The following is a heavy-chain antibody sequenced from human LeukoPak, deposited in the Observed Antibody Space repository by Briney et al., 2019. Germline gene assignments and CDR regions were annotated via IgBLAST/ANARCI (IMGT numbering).Heavy chain of an antibody. J-gene: IGHJ4*02. V-gene: IGHV4-34*01. CDR3: ARGNPSKEFGEVSSYYFDY. CDR2: INHSGNT. Sequence: SETLSLTCAVYGGSFSGYYWSWIRQPPGKGLEWIGEINHSGNTNYNPSLKSRVTISVDTSKNQFSLKLSSVTAADTAVYYCARGNPSKEFGEVSSYYFDYWGQGTLVTVSS. D-gene: IGHD3-16*01. CDR1: GGSFSGYY.